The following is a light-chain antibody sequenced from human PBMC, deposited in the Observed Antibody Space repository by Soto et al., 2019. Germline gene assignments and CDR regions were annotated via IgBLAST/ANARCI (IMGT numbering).Light chain of an antibody. V-gene: IGLV2-14*03. CDR3: SSYTSSSTDV. CDR1: SSDVGGYNY. Sequence: SVLAQPASVYGSPGQSITISCTGTSSDVGGYNYVSWYQHHPGKAPKLMIYDVSNRPSGVSNRFSGSKSGNTASLTISGLQAEDEADYYCSSYTSSSTDVFGTGTKVTVL. CDR2: DVS. J-gene: IGLJ1*01.